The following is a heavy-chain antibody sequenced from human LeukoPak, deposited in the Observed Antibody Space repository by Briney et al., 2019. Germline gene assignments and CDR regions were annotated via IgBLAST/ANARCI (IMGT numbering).Heavy chain of an antibody. CDR3: ARQGTVTTGHYYYMDV. CDR1: GFTFSTYS. CDR2: ISSSRSTI. V-gene: IGHV3-48*01. Sequence: PGGSLRLSCAASGFTFSTYSMNWVRQAPGKGVEWVSYISSSRSTIYYADSVKGRFTISRDNAKNSLYLQMNSLRAEDTAVYYCARQGTVTTGHYYYMDVWGKGTTVTVSS. D-gene: IGHD4-17*01. J-gene: IGHJ6*03.